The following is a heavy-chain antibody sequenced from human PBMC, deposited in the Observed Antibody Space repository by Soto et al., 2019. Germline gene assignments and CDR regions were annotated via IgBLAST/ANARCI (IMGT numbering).Heavy chain of an antibody. D-gene: IGHD3-22*01. V-gene: IGHV5-10-1*01. CDR2: IDPSDSQT. J-gene: IGHJ4*02. Sequence: GESLKISCKGSGYSFAGYWITWVRQKPGKGLEWMGRIDPSDSQTYYSPSFRGHVTISATKSITTVFLQWSSLRASDTAMYYCARQIYDSDTGPNFRCYFDSWGQGTPVTVSS. CDR1: GYSFAGYW. CDR3: ARQIYDSDTGPNFRCYFDS.